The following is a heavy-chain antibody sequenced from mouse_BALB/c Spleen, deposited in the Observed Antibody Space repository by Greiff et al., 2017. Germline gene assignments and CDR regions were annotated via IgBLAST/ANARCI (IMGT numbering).Heavy chain of an antibody. Sequence: EVQLVESGGGLVKPGGSLKLSCAASGFTFSSYAMSWVRQTPEKRLEWVATISSGGSYTYYPDSVKGRFTISRDNAKNTLYLQMSSLRSEDTAMYYCARRGHGPIYYGNPHYFDYWGQGTTLTVSS. D-gene: IGHD2-1*01. CDR2: ISSGGSYT. J-gene: IGHJ2*01. CDR3: ARRGHGPIYYGNPHYFDY. CDR1: GFTFSSYA. V-gene: IGHV5-9-3*01.